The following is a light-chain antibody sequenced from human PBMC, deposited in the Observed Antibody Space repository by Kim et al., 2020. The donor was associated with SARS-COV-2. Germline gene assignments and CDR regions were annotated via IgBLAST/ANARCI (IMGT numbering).Light chain of an antibody. Sequence: GDRVTITCQASQDISNYLSWYQQKPGKPPKLLIYDASTLETGVPSRFSGSGSGTDFTFTISSLQPEDIATYYCQQYYNHFNFGAGTKVD. J-gene: IGKJ3*01. CDR1: QDISNY. CDR3: QQYYNHFN. CDR2: DAS. V-gene: IGKV1-33*01.